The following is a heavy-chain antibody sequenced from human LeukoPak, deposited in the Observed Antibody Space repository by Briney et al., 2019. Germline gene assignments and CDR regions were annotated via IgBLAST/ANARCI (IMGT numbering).Heavy chain of an antibody. J-gene: IGHJ4*02. CDR3: ARDSSSAVIKFFGY. V-gene: IGHV3-21*01. CDR1: GSTFSTYG. D-gene: IGHD2-2*01. CDR2: ISSSSSYI. Sequence: PGGSLRLSCEASGSTFSTYGMSWVRQAPGKGLKWVSSISSSSSYIYYADSVKGRFTISRDNAKNSLYLQMNSLRAEDTAVYYCARDSSSAVIKFFGYWGQGTLVTVSS.